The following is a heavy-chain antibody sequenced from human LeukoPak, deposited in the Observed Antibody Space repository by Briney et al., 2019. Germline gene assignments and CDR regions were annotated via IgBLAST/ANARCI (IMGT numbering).Heavy chain of an antibody. V-gene: IGHV3-30*18. Sequence: PGGSLRLSCAASGFTFSSYGMHWVRQAPGKGLEWVAVISYDGSNKYYADSVKGRFTISRDNSKNTLYLQMNSLRAEDTAVYYCAKHPPPPYYYDSSGYNRVGGQYYFDYWGQGTLVTVPS. CDR3: AKHPPPPYYYDSSGYNRVGGQYYFDY. CDR1: GFTFSSYG. J-gene: IGHJ4*02. CDR2: ISYDGSNK. D-gene: IGHD3-22*01.